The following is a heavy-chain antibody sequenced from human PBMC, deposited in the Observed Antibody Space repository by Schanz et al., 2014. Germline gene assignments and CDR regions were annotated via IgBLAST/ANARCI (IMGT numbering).Heavy chain of an antibody. J-gene: IGHJ4*02. CDR1: GFTFSTTG. CDR2: IRYDGINK. Sequence: QVRLVESGGGVVQPGGSLRLSCAASGFTFSTTGMHWVRQAPGKGLVWVTYIRYDGINKYYADSVKGRFTVSRDNAKSTLFLQMDSLRPEDTALYYCAGARYSSGAEDYWGQGTLVTVSS. CDR3: AGARYSSGAEDY. D-gene: IGHD6-19*01. V-gene: IGHV3-30*02.